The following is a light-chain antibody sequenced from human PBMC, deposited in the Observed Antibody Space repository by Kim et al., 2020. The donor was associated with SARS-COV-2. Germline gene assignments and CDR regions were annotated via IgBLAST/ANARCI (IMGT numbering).Light chain of an antibody. Sequence: DIQMTQSPSTLSASVGDRVTITCRASQSISGWLAWYQQKPGNAPKLLIYDASSLKSGVPSRFSGSGSGTEFTLTISSLQPDDFATYYCQQYNSYSWTFGQGTKVDIK. V-gene: IGKV1-5*01. CDR2: DAS. CDR1: QSISGW. J-gene: IGKJ1*01. CDR3: QQYNSYSWT.